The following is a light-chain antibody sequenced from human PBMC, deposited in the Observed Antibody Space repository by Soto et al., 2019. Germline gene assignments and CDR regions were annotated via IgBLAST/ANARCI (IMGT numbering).Light chain of an antibody. Sequence: EIVMTQSPATLSVSPGERATISCRASQSVSTKLAWYQQKPGQAPRLLMYGASTRDTGIPARFSGSGSGTEFTLTISSLQSEDFAVYYCQQYNNWPPGAFGQGTKVEIK. J-gene: IGKJ1*01. CDR1: QSVSTK. CDR3: QQYNNWPPGA. CDR2: GAS. V-gene: IGKV3-15*01.